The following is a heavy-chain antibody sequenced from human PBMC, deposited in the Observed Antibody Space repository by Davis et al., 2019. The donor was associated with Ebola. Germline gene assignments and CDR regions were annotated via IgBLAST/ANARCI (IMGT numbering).Heavy chain of an antibody. CDR1: GYTFTSYG. Sequence: AASVKVSCKASGYTFTSYGITWVRQAPGQGLEWMGWINPHNGNTNYAQNVQGRVTMTRDTSISTAYMELSRLRSDDTAVYYCARDPTILWGQGTLVTVSS. V-gene: IGHV1-18*04. D-gene: IGHD3-9*01. CDR3: ARDPTIL. CDR2: INPHNGNT. J-gene: IGHJ4*02.